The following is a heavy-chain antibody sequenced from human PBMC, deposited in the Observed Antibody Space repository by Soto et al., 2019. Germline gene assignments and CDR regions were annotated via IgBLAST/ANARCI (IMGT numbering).Heavy chain of an antibody. CDR3: ARRKCVKCGSSPFDY. D-gene: IGHD6-13*01. CDR2: IYPGDSDT. V-gene: IGHV5-51*01. Sequence: GESLKISCKGSGYSFTSYWIGWVRQMPGKGLEWMGIIYPGDSDTRYSPSFQGQVTISADKSISTAYLQWSSLKASDTAMYYCARRKCVKCGSSPFDYWGQGTLVTVSS. J-gene: IGHJ4*02. CDR1: GYSFTSYW.